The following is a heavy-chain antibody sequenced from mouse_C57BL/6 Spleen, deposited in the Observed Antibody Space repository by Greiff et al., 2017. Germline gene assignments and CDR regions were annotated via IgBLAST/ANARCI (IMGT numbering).Heavy chain of an antibody. J-gene: IGHJ3*01. Sequence: DVMLVESGGGLVKPGGSLTLSCAASGFTFSSYAMSWVRQTPEKRLEWVATISDGGSYTYYPDNVKGRFTLSRDNAKNNLYLQMSQLKSEDTAMEYWAREEGYDYDGFAYWGQGTLVTVAA. CDR2: ISDGGSYT. CDR1: GFTFSSYA. D-gene: IGHD2-4*01. V-gene: IGHV5-4*01. CDR3: AREEGYDYDGFAY.